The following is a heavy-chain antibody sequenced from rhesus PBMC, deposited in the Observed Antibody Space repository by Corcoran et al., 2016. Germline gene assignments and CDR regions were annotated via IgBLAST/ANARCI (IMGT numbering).Heavy chain of an antibody. CDR3: ARVATLYWYFDL. D-gene: IGHD2-39*02. V-gene: IGHV4-169*01. CDR2: IYGSGSST. Sequence: QVQLQESGPGLVKPSATLSVTCAVSGGSISSSYWSWTRQAPGTGLEWIGYIYGSGSSTKYNPSLKSRVTLSVDTSKGQLSLKLSSVTTADTAVYYCARVATLYWYFDLWGPGTPITISS. CDR1: GGSISSSY. J-gene: IGHJ2*01.